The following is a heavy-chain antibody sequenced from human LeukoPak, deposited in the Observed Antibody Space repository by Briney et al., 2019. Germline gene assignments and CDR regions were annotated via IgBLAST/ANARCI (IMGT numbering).Heavy chain of an antibody. J-gene: IGHJ4*02. CDR2: ISDDGGST. CDR1: GFTFSSYA. Sequence: GGSLRLSCAASGFTFSSYAMSWVRQAPGKGLEWVSTISDDGGSTYYADSVKGRFTISRDNSKNTLYLQMNSLRAEDTAVYYCAKPPPDSSSWLFDYWGQGALVTVSS. CDR3: AKPPPDSSSWLFDY. V-gene: IGHV3-23*01. D-gene: IGHD6-13*01.